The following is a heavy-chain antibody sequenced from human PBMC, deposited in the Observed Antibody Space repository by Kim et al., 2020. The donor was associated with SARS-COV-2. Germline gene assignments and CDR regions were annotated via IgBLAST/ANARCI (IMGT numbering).Heavy chain of an antibody. Sequence: SETLSLTCTVSGGSISSSSYYWGWIRQPPGKGLEWIGSIYYSGSTYYNPSLKSRVTISVDTSKNQFSLKRSSVTAADTAVYYCARQGSVGLPSLFDYWGQGTLVTVSS. D-gene: IGHD2-2*01. CDR2: IYYSGST. J-gene: IGHJ4*02. V-gene: IGHV4-39*01. CDR3: ARQGSVGLPSLFDY. CDR1: GGSISSSSYY.